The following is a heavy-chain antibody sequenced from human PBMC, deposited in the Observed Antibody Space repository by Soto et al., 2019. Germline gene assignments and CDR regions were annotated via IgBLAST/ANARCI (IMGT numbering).Heavy chain of an antibody. Sequence: SVKVSCKASGHSITSHYVHWVRQAPGQGLEWMGRIIPIFGIANYAQRFQGRVTITADESTGTAYMELSSLRSEDTAVYYCARVGEYCGGACPQYFQHWGQGTLVTVSS. CDR3: ARVGEYCGGACPQYFQH. CDR1: GHSITSHY. V-gene: IGHV1-69*13. J-gene: IGHJ1*01. D-gene: IGHD2-21*02. CDR2: IIPIFGIA.